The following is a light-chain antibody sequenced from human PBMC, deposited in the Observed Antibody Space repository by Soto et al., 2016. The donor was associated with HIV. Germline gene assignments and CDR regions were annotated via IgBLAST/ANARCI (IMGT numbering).Light chain of an antibody. CDR2: KIS. J-gene: IGKJ2*01. V-gene: IGKV2-24*01. CDR1: QSLVRSDGNTY. CDR3: VQATLWPYT. Sequence: DIVMTQTPLSSPVTLGQPASISCRSTQSLVRSDGNTYLSWLQQRPGQPPRLLIYKISNRDSGVPDRFSGSGSGTYFTLTISRVEAEDVGVYFCVQATLWPYTFGQGTKLEXK.